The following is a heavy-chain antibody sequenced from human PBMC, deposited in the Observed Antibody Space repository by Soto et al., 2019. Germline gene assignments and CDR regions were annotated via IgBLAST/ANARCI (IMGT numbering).Heavy chain of an antibody. J-gene: IGHJ4*02. CDR3: ARYPARKLRFLEWLPY. V-gene: IGHV4-59*06. Sequence: PSETLSLTCTVSNDSISPYYWSWIRQPPGKGLEWIGYIYYSGSTYYNPSLKSRVTISVDTSKNQFSLKLSSVTAADTAVYYCARYPARKLRFLEWLPYWGQGTLVTVYS. D-gene: IGHD3-3*01. CDR2: IYYSGST. CDR1: NDSISPYY.